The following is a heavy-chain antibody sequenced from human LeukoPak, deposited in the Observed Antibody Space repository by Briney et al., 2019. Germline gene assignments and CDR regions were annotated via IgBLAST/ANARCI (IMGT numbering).Heavy chain of an antibody. CDR2: INSDGGTT. Sequence: GGSLRLSCAASGFTFSSYEMNLVRQAPGKGLEWISYINSDGGTTYYADSVKGRFTISRDNAKNSPYPQMNSLRAEDTAVYYCARGERWLTIPGIDYWGQGTLVTVSS. D-gene: IGHD5-24*01. J-gene: IGHJ4*02. CDR3: ARGERWLTIPGIDY. CDR1: GFTFSSYE. V-gene: IGHV3-48*03.